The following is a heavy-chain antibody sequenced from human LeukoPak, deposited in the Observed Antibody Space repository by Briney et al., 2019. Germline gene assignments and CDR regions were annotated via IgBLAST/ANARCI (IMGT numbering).Heavy chain of an antibody. J-gene: IGHJ5*02. CDR1: GASVSSNSVT. Sequence: SKTLSLTCAISGASVSSNSVTWNWIRQSPSRGLEWLGRTYYRSTWYNDYAVSVRGRITVNPDTSKNQFSLHLNSVTPEDTAVYYCARRLTQYDCFDPWGQGILVTVSS. CDR3: ARRLTQYDCFDP. D-gene: IGHD2-2*01. CDR2: TYYRSTWYN. V-gene: IGHV6-1*01.